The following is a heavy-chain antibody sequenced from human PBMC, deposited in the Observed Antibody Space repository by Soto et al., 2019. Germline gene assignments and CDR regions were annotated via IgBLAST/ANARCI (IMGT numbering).Heavy chain of an antibody. CDR2: ISDSGDTT. J-gene: IGHJ4*02. CDR1: GFTFSNFG. V-gene: IGHV3-23*01. CDR3: AKAARTTTLYNFDF. Sequence: EVQLLESGGGLVQPGGSLRLSCAASGFTFSNFGRNWVRQAPGKGLEWVSLISDSGDTTFHADSVKGRFTISRDNSKNTLYLQMNSLRAEDTAVYYCAKAARTTTLYNFDFWGQGTLVTVSS. D-gene: IGHD1-1*01.